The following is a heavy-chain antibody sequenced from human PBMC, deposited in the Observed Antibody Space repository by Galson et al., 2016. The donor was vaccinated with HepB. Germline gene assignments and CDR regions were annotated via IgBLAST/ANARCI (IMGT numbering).Heavy chain of an antibody. J-gene: IGHJ4*02. V-gene: IGHV1-3*01. Sequence: SVKVSCKGSGYTFTSYAMHWVRQAPGQRLEWMGWINAGNGNTKYSQKFQGRVTITRDTSASTAYMELSSLTAEDPAVYYWSRGQARWLYYWVQGTLVTVSS. CDR3: SRGQARWLYY. D-gene: IGHD5-24*01. CDR1: GYTFTSYA. CDR2: INAGNGNT.